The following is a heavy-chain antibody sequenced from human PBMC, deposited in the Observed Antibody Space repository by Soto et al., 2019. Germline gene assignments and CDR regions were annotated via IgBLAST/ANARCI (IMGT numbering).Heavy chain of an antibody. D-gene: IGHD2-21*02. Sequence: QVQLVQSGAEVKKPGSSVKVSCKASGGTFSSYAISWVRQAPGQGLEWMGGIIPIFGTANYAQKFQGRVTITADETPRTAYMELSSLRSEDTAVYYSAREVDIVVVTAIRPVYGMDVWGQGTTVTVSS. J-gene: IGHJ6*02. CDR3: AREVDIVVVTAIRPVYGMDV. V-gene: IGHV1-69*01. CDR1: GGTFSSYA. CDR2: IIPIFGTA.